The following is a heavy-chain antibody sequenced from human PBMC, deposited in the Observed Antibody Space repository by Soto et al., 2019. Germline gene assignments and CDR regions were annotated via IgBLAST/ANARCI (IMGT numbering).Heavy chain of an antibody. D-gene: IGHD3-9*01. CDR3: ARDPLRYLDWPFGGGMDV. V-gene: IGHV3-30-3*01. CDR1: GFTFSSYA. J-gene: IGHJ6*04. CDR2: ISYDGSNK. Sequence: QVQLVESGGGVVQPGRSLRLSCAASGFTFSSYAMHWVRQAPGEGLEWVAVISYDGSNKYYADSVQDRFTVSRDNSKNTLYLQMDTLRVEDTAMNFCARDPLRYLDWPFGGGMDVWGEGTTVTVSS.